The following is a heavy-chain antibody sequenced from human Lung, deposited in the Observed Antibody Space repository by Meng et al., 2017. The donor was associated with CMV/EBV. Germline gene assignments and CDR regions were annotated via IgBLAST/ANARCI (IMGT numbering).Heavy chain of an antibody. Sequence: SXXVSXKASVHSFIDYDIHWVRRAPGQGLEWMGRINSYGGGTNYAQQFRGRVTMTRDTSTDTAYMELSRLTSDDTAVYYCARDGSLNGPNYYYYNGVDVWGLGTTVTVSS. V-gene: IGHV1-2*06. J-gene: IGHJ6*01. D-gene: IGHD2-2*03. CDR2: INSYGGGT. CDR1: VHSFIDYD. CDR3: ARDGSLNGPNYYYYNGVDV.